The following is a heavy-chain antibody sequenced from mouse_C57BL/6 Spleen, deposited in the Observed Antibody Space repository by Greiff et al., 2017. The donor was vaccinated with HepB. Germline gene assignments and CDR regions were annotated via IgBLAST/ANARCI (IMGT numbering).Heavy chain of an antibody. J-gene: IGHJ4*01. CDR2: IDPSDSYT. CDR1: GYTFTSYW. D-gene: IGHD1-1*01. Sequence: QVQLQQPGAELVRPGTSVKLSCKASGYTFTSYWMHWVKQRPGQGLEWIGVIDPSDSYTNYNQKFKGKATLTVDTSSSTAYMQLSSLTSEDSAVYYCASVRVYGRNAMDYWGQGTSVTVSS. CDR3: ASVRVYGRNAMDY. V-gene: IGHV1-59*01.